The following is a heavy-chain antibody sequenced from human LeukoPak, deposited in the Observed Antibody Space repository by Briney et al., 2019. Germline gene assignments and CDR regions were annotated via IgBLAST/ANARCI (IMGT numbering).Heavy chain of an antibody. CDR3: AREGPRGDSQFDY. V-gene: IGHV3-23*01. J-gene: IGHJ4*02. CDR1: GFTSSTYS. CDR2: ISGSGGST. Sequence: GGSLRLSCAASGFTSSTYSMNWVRQAPGKGLECVSAISGSGGSTYYADSVKGRFTISRDNSKDTLFLQMNSLRVEDTAVYYCAREGPRGDSQFDYWGQGTLVTVSS. D-gene: IGHD2-21*01.